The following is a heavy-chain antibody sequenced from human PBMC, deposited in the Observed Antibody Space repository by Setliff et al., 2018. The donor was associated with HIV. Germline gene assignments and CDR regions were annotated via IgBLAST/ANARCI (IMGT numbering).Heavy chain of an antibody. Sequence: SETLSLTCTVYGGSFSEYYWSWIRQSPGKGLEWIGEINHSGSTHYNPHLKSRATISVDTSKNQFSLRLNSVTAADTAVYYCARGATLLPGYSDRWEYFYMDVWGKGTTVTVSS. CDR1: GGSFSEYY. CDR2: INHSGST. J-gene: IGHJ6*03. D-gene: IGHD5-12*01. V-gene: IGHV4-34*01. CDR3: ARGATLLPGYSDRWEYFYMDV.